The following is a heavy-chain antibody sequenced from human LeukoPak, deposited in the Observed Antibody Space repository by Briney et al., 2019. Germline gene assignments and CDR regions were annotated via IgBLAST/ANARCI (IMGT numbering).Heavy chain of an antibody. J-gene: IGHJ4*02. D-gene: IGHD3-3*01. CDR2: IKGDGIST. CDR1: GFTFSSYW. Sequence: GGSLRLSCSASGFTFSSYWMHWVRHAPGQGLVWVSRIKGDGISTNYADSVKGRFTISRDIAKNTLYLQMNSLRAEDTGVYYCAKDHYWSIDYWGRGTLVAVSS. CDR3: AKDHYWSIDY. V-gene: IGHV3-74*01.